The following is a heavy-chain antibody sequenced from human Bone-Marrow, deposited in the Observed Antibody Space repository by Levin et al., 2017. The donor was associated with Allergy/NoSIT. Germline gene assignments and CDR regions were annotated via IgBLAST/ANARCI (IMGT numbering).Heavy chain of an antibody. Sequence: SGGSLRLSCTASGFTFSSSAMHWLRQAPGKGLEWVAVLSSDGSNQYFADSMKGRFTISRDNSKSTLYLQMNSLRSEDTAMYYCATTEDCINTSCYRPFDNWGQGTLVTVSS. V-gene: IGHV3-30-3*01. D-gene: IGHD2-2*02. CDR3: ATTEDCINTSCYRPFDN. CDR1: GFTFSSSA. J-gene: IGHJ4*02. CDR2: LSSDGSNQ.